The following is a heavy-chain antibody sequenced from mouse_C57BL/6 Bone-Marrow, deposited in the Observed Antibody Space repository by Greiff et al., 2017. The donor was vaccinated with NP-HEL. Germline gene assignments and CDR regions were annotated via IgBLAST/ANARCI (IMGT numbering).Heavy chain of an antibody. Sequence: EVHLVESGAELVRPGASVKLSCTASGFNIKDDYMHWVKQRPEQGLEWIGWIDPENGDTEYASKFQGKATITADTSSNTAYLQLSRLTSEDTAVYYCTTICGGYYWGQGTTLTVSS. D-gene: IGHD6-5*01. CDR3: TTICGGYY. V-gene: IGHV14-4*01. CDR2: IDPENGDT. J-gene: IGHJ2*01. CDR1: GFNIKDDY.